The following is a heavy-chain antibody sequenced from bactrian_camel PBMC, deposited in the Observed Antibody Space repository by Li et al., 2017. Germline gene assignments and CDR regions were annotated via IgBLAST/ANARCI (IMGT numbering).Heavy chain of an antibody. CDR3: AVRSGHYCYLILDDDYDY. J-gene: IGHJ4*01. D-gene: IGHD3*01. V-gene: IGHV3S1*01. Sequence: HVQLVESGGGLVQPGGSLRLSCEVSGITISDHCVTWFRQVAGKEREGVAYIETSGKTKYSASVEGRFTISKDNDKNILYLHMTKVKFEDTGMYYCAVRSGHYCYLILDDDYDYWGRGTQVTVS. CDR2: IETSGKT. CDR1: GITISDHC.